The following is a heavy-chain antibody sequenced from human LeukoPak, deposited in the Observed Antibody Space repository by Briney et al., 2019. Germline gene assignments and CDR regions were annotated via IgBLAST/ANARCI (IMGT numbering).Heavy chain of an antibody. D-gene: IGHD6-13*01. CDR2: ISYDGSNK. J-gene: IGHJ4*02. Sequence: PGGSLRLSCAASRFTFSTYGMSWVRQAPGKGLEWVAVISYDGSNKYYTDSVKGRFTISRDNSKNTLYLQMNSLRAEDTAVYYCARDRIAAAGTLLDYWGQGTLVTVSS. CDR1: RFTFSTYG. V-gene: IGHV3-30*03. CDR3: ARDRIAAAGTLLDY.